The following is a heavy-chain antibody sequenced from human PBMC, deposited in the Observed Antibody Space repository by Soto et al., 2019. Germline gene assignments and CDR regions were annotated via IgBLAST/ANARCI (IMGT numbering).Heavy chain of an antibody. J-gene: IGHJ4*02. CDR1: GFSLSDYW. D-gene: IGHD5-18*01. CDR3: ARGANGYYYFDY. Sequence: EVQLVESGGGLVQPGGSLRLSCAASGFSLSDYWMHWVRQAPGEGLMWLSRITRDGSSTNYADSVKGRFTISRDNAKNTLYLQVNSLRGEDTAVYYCARGANGYYYFDYWGRGTLVTVSS. V-gene: IGHV3-74*01. CDR2: ITRDGSST.